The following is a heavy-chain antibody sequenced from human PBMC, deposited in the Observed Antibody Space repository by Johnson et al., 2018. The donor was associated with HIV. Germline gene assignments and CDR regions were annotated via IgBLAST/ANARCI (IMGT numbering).Heavy chain of an antibody. J-gene: IGHJ3*02. V-gene: IGHV3-30*02. CDR2: IRYDGSNK. CDR3: ASSWFGELSYAFDI. CDR1: GFTFSSYG. D-gene: IGHD3-10*01. Sequence: QVQLVESGGCVVQPGGSLRLSCAASGFTFSSYGMHWVRQAPGKGLEWVAFIRYDGSNKYYVDSVKGRFTISRDNAKNSLYLQMNSLRAEDTAVYYCASSWFGELSYAFDIWGQGTMVTVSS.